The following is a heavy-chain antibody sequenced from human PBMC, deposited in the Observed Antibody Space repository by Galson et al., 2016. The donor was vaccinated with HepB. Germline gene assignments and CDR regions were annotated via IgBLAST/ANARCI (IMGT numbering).Heavy chain of an antibody. D-gene: IGHD6-6*01. V-gene: IGHV3-11*06. J-gene: IGHJ4*02. CDR1: GFTFADYY. Sequence: SLRLSCAASGFTFADYYISWVRQAPGKGLEWVSYISPSSRNTDYADSVKGRFTISRDNANNLVYLQLNSLRAEDTAVYYCASDSRSSEYYFDYWGQGILVTVSS. CDR2: ISPSSRNT. CDR3: ASDSRSSEYYFDY.